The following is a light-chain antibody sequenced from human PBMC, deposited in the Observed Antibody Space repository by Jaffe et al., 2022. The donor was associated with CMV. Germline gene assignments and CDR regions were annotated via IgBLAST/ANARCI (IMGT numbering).Light chain of an antibody. CDR2: EVF. CDR3: MQAIQWPRT. CDR1: QSLVHGNGNTY. V-gene: IGKV2-30*02. J-gene: IGKJ1*01. Sequence: DVVMTQSPLSLPVTPGQPASISCRSSQSLVHGNGNTYLNWFQQRPGQSPRRLIYEVFNRDSGVPDRFSGSGSGTDFTLKISRVEAEDVGVYYCMQAIQWPRTFGQGTKVEIK.